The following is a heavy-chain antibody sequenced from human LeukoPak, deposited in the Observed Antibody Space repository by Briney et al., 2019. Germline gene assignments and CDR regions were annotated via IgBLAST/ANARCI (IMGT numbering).Heavy chain of an antibody. V-gene: IGHV4-61*01. CDR1: GGSISGSISSYY. CDR2: IYYSGST. CDR3: ARTRTMLNLRGAFNV. J-gene: IGHJ3*01. D-gene: IGHD3-10*02. Sequence: SETLSLTCTVSGGSISGSISSYYWNWIRQPPGKGLEWIGYIYYSGSTNYNPSLKSRVTISVDTSKNQFSLKMTSVTAADTAVYFCARTRTMLNLRGAFNVWGRGTKVTVSS.